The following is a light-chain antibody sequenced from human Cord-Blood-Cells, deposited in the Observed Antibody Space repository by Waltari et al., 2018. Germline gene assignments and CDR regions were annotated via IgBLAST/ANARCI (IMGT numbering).Light chain of an antibody. CDR3: SSYTSSSTRV. Sequence: QSALTQPASVSGSPGQSITISCTGTSSDVVGYNYVSWYQQHPGKSPKLMIYEVSNRPSGGSNRFSGYKSGNKAYLTISGLQDEEEADYYCSSYTSSSTRVFGTGTKVTVL. V-gene: IGLV2-14*01. J-gene: IGLJ1*01. CDR1: SSDVVGYNY. CDR2: EVS.